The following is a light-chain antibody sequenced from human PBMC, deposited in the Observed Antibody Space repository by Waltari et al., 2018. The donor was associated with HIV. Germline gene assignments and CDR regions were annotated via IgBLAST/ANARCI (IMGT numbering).Light chain of an antibody. Sequence: QSALTQPASVSGSPGQSLTISCTGTSSDIGDYDYVSCYQQHPGKAPTLIIYNVGNRPSGVSSRFSGSKSGNSAPLTISGLQAEDEAFYYCSSYTNTNSLAFGGGTKVTVL. J-gene: IGLJ3*02. CDR1: SSDIGDYDY. CDR2: NVG. CDR3: SSYTNTNSLA. V-gene: IGLV2-14*03.